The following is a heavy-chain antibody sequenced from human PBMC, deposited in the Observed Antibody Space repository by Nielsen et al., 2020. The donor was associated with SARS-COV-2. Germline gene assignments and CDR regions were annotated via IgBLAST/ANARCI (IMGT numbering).Heavy chain of an antibody. CDR3: ATDSPFGVVIYALAH. J-gene: IGHJ4*02. D-gene: IGHD3-3*01. CDR1: GYTFINHD. CDR2: MSPNSGNT. Sequence: ASVKVSCKASGYTFINHDINWVRQSTGQGLEWMGWMSPNSGNTGSAQKFQGRVTMTRSTSTSTAYLELSSLRSEDTAVYYCATDSPFGVVIYALAHWGQGTLVTVSS. V-gene: IGHV1-8*01.